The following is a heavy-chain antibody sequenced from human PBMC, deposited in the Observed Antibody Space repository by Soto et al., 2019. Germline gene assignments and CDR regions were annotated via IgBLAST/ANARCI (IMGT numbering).Heavy chain of an antibody. CDR1: GGSISGYY. Sequence: SETLSLTCTVSGGSISGYYWSWIRQSPGKELEWIGYIHYSGSTNYNPSLKSRVTISVDTSKNQLSLKLSSVTAADTAVYYCARGSAAGTKSPFDYWGQGTLVTVSS. D-gene: IGHD6-13*01. J-gene: IGHJ4*02. CDR2: IHYSGST. V-gene: IGHV4-59*01. CDR3: ARGSAAGTKSPFDY.